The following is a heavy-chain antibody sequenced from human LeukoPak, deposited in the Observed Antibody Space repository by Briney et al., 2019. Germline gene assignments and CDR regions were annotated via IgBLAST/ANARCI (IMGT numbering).Heavy chain of an antibody. CDR2: ISYDGSNK. V-gene: IGHV3-30*04. CDR3: ARVEGGGFDY. CDR1: GFTFSSYA. J-gene: IGHJ4*02. D-gene: IGHD3-16*01. Sequence: GGSLRLSCAASGFTFSSYAMHWVRQAPGKGLEWVAVISYDGSNKYYADSVKGRFTISRDNSKNTLYLQVNSLRAEDTAVYYCARVEGGGFDYWGQGTLVTVSS.